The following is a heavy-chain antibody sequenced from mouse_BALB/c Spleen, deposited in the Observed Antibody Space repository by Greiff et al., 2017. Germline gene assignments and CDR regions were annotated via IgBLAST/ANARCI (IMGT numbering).Heavy chain of an antibody. CDR1: GFTFSSYA. J-gene: IGHJ2*01. D-gene: IGHD1-1*02. V-gene: IGHV5-9-4*01. CDR3: ARYGRYFDY. CDR2: ISSGGSYT. Sequence: EVMLVESGGGLVKPGGSLKLSCAASGFTFSSYAMSWVRQSPEKRLEWVAEISSGGSYTYYPDTVTGRFTISRDNAKNTLYLEMSSLRSEDTAMYYSARYGRYFDYWGQGTTLTVSS.